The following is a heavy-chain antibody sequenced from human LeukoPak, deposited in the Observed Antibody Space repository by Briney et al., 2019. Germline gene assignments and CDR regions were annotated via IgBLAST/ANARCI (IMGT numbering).Heavy chain of an antibody. V-gene: IGHV3-9*01. CDR1: GFTFDDYA. D-gene: IGHD5-12*01. Sequence: GRSLRLSCAASGFTFDDYAMHWVRQAPGKGLEWVSGISWNSGSIYYADSVKGRFTISRDNAKNSLYLQMNSLRAENTALYYCAQGAIHSGYGPIGGNYFDYWGQGTLVTVSS. J-gene: IGHJ4*02. CDR2: ISWNSGSI. CDR3: AQGAIHSGYGPIGGNYFDY.